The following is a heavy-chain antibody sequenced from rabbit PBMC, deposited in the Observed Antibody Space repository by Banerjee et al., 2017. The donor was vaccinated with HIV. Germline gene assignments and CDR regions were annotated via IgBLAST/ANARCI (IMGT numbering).Heavy chain of an antibody. CDR3: ARGFDYAGYGYGL. Sequence: QQLVESGGGLVKPGASLTLTCKASGFSFSSGYDMCWVRQAPGKGLEWIACIYIGDGGTAYASWAKGRFTISKTSSTTVTLQMTSLTAADTATYFCARGFDYAGYGYGLWGQGTLVTVS. J-gene: IGHJ6*01. D-gene: IGHD6-1*01. CDR1: GFSFSSGYD. CDR2: IYIGDGGT. V-gene: IGHV1S40*01.